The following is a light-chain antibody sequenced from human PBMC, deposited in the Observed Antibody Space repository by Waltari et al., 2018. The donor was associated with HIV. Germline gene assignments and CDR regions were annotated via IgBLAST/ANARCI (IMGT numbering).Light chain of an antibody. CDR1: SSDVGGYNL. J-gene: IGLJ2*01. CDR3: HSYAGSDNVL. V-gene: IGLV2-8*01. CDR2: DVT. Sequence: QSALTQPPSASGSPGQSVTISCTGSSSDVGGYNLVSWYQHHPGKAHKLIIYDVTTRPSGVPARFFGSKSANPASLTVSGLQAEDEADSYCHSYAGSDNVLFGGGTKLTVL.